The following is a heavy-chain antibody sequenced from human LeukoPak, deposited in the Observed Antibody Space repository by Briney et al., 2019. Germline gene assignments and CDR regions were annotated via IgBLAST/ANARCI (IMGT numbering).Heavy chain of an antibody. Sequence: EASVKVSCKASGYTLTSYDINWVRQATGQGLEWMGWMNPNSGNTGYAQKFQGRVTMTWHTSISTAYMELSSLRSEDTAVYYCARRNDYGDFVTFDYWGQGTLVTVSS. CDR2: MNPNSGNT. J-gene: IGHJ4*02. CDR3: ARRNDYGDFVTFDY. CDR1: GYTLTSYD. D-gene: IGHD4-17*01. V-gene: IGHV1-8*01.